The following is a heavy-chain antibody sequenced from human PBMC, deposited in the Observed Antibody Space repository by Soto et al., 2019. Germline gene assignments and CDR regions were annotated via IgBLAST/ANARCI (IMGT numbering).Heavy chain of an antibody. D-gene: IGHD1-26*01. CDR1: GFTFSTYA. J-gene: IGHJ4*02. CDR3: AKDLKLYRREATNNWDY. V-gene: IGHV3-30*18. CDR2: ISYDGSNK. Sequence: QVQLVESGGGVVQPGRSLRLSCAASGFTFSTYAMHWVRQAPGKGLEWVAVISYDGSNKYYGDSVKGRFTISRDKNTLYVQMNSLREEHTAVYYCAKDLKLYRREATNNWDYWGQGTLVTVSS.